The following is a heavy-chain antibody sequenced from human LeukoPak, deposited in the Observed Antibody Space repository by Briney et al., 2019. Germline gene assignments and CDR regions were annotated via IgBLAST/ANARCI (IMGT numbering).Heavy chain of an antibody. CDR2: IRYDGSNK. Sequence: GGSLRLSCAASGFTFSSYGMHWVRQAPGKGLEWVAFIRYDGSNKYYADSVKGRFTISRDNAKNSLYLQMNSLRAEDTAVYYCARDSWLRFMGGSNWFDPWGQGTLVTVSS. CDR1: GFTFSSYG. CDR3: ARDSWLRFMGGSNWFDP. D-gene: IGHD5-12*01. J-gene: IGHJ5*02. V-gene: IGHV3-30*02.